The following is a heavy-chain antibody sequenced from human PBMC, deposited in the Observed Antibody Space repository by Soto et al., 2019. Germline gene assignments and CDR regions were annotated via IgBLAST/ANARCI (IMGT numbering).Heavy chain of an antibody. CDR3: ARGVYYYDSSGYYCDY. CDR1: GYTFTGYY. D-gene: IGHD3-22*01. CDR2: INPNSGGT. J-gene: IGHJ4*02. Sequence: ASVKVSCKASGYTFTGYYMHWVRQAPGQGLEWMGWINPNSGGTNYAQKFQGRVTMTRDTSISTAYMELSRLRSDDTAVYYCARGVYYYDSSGYYCDYWGQGTLVTVSS. V-gene: IGHV1-2*02.